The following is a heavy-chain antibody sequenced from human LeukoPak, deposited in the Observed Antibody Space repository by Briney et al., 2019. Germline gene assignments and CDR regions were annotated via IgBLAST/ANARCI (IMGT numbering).Heavy chain of an antibody. CDR3: TTDEDWNYARKDV. CDR1: GFTFNYAW. V-gene: IGHV3-15*04. CDR2: TVSEIDGGTT. Sequence: GGSLRLSCAASGFTFNYAWMSWVRQVPGRGLEWVGQTVSEIDGGTTDYAAPVKGRFTISRDDSKSALYLQMNSLKIEDTAVYYCTTDEDWNYARKDVWGQGATVIVSS. J-gene: IGHJ6*02. D-gene: IGHD1-7*01.